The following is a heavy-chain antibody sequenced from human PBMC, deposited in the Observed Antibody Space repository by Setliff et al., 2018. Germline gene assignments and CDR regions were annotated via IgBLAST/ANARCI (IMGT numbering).Heavy chain of an antibody. Sequence: SETLSLTCTVSGASLNSGTYYWGWIRQPPGKGLEWIGSINYYGSIFDDGTTYSTYYNPSLKSRATISIDTSKSQFSLKLSSMTAADTALYYCARNPDFLQYSFDLWGRGTLVTVSS. CDR1: GASLNSGTYY. V-gene: IGHV4-39*07. CDR3: ARNPDFLQYSFDL. J-gene: IGHJ2*01. CDR2: INYYGSIFDDGTTYST. D-gene: IGHD5-12*01.